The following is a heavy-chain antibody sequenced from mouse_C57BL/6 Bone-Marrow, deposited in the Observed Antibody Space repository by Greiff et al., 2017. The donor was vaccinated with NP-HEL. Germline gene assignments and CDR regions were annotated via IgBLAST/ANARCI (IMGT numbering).Heavy chain of an antibody. V-gene: IGHV5-4*01. CDR3: ARDRTTVVATGAMDY. CDR1: GFTFSSYA. CDR2: ISDGGGYT. J-gene: IGHJ4*01. D-gene: IGHD1-1*01. Sequence: EVMLVESGGGLVKPGGSLKLSCAASGFTFSSYAMSWVRQTPEKRLEWVATISDGGGYTYYPDNVKGRFTISRDNAKNNLYLQMSHLKSEDTAMYYCARDRTTVVATGAMDYWGQGTSVTVSS.